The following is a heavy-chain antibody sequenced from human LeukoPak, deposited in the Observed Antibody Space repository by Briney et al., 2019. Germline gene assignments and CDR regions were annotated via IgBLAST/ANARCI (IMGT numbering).Heavy chain of an antibody. J-gene: IGHJ4*02. V-gene: IGHV3-48*03. CDR2: ISSSGNTI. D-gene: IGHD1-14*01. CDR1: EFTFTSYE. Sequence: GGSLRLSCAASEFTFTSYELNWVRQAPGKGLEWVSYISSSGNTISYADSVKGRFTISRDNAKNSLYLQVISLRAEDTAVYYCARGGPRNTGEFDYWGQGTLVTVSS. CDR3: ARGGPRNTGEFDY.